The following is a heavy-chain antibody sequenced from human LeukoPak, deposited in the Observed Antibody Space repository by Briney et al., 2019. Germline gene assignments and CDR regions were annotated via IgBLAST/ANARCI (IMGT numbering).Heavy chain of an antibody. J-gene: IGHJ6*02. CDR1: GGSLSSYY. CDR3: ARDRGRNSLIYHYYGMDV. D-gene: IGHD1-14*01. V-gene: IGHV4-59*01. Sequence: PSETLSLTCTVSGGSLSSYYWSWIRQPPGKGLEWVGYIYYSGSTNYNPSLKSRVTISVDTSKNQFSLKLSSLTAADTAVYYCARDRGRNSLIYHYYGMDVWGQGTTVTVSS. CDR2: IYYSGST.